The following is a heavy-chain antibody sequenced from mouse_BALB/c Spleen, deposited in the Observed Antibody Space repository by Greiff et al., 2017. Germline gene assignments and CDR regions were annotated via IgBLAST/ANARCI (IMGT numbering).Heavy chain of an antibody. CDR2: ISSGGSYT. D-gene: IGHD1-1*01. CDR3: TRDRGYYGSSHNYFDY. J-gene: IGHJ2*01. Sequence: EVMLVESGGGLVKPGGSLKLSCAASGFTFSSYTMSWFRQTPEKRLEWVATISSGGSYTYYPDSVKGRFTISRDNAKNTLYLQMSSLKSEDTAMYYCTRDRGYYGSSHNYFDYWGQGTTLTVSS. CDR1: GFTFSSYT. V-gene: IGHV5-6-4*01.